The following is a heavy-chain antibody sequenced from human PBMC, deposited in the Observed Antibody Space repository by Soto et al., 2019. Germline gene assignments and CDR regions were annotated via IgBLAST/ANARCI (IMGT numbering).Heavy chain of an antibody. CDR3: VLARGSSTPAPGTY. V-gene: IGHV3-23*01. J-gene: IGHJ4*02. CDR1: GFTFSNYD. D-gene: IGHD2-2*01. Sequence: GGSLRLSCAASGFTFSNYDMSWVRQAPGKGLEWVSTISGSGGGTYYADSVKGRFTISRDNSKNTLSLQMNSLRAEDTAVYYCVLARGSSTPAPGTYWGQGTLVTVSS. CDR2: ISGSGGGT.